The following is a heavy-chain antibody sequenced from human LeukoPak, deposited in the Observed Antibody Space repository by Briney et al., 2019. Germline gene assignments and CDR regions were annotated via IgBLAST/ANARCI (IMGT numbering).Heavy chain of an antibody. J-gene: IGHJ4*02. V-gene: IGHV4-59*08. CDR2: IYYSGST. CDR1: GGSISSYY. D-gene: IGHD5-12*01. Sequence: SETLSLTCTVSGGSISSYYWSWIRQPPGKGLEWIGYIYYSGSTNYNPSLKSRVTTSVDTSKNQFSLKLSSVTAADTAVYYCARHGSGYEYFDYWGQGTLVTVSS. CDR3: ARHGSGYEYFDY.